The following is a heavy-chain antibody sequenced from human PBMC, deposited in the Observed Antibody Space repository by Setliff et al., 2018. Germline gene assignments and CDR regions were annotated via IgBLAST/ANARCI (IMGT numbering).Heavy chain of an antibody. CDR1: GFSLSTSGMC. CDR3: ARIRSTDYYDSSGSYDY. D-gene: IGHD3-22*01. Sequence: SGPKLVNPTQTLTLTCTFSGFSLSTSGMCVSWIRQPPGKALEWLARIDWDDDKYYSTSLKTRLTISKDTSKNQVVLTMTNMDPVDTATYYCARIRSTDYYDSSGSYDYWGQGTLVTV. J-gene: IGHJ4*02. V-gene: IGHV2-70*11. CDR2: IDWDDDK.